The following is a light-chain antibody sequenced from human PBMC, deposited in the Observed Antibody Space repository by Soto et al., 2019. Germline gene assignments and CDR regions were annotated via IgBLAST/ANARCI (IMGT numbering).Light chain of an antibody. CDR2: AAS. CDR1: QSIRSY. V-gene: IGKV1-39*01. Sequence: IQMTQSPSSLSASVGDRVTITCRASQSIRSYLNWYQQKPGKAPKLXIYAASSLHSGVRSRFSGSGSGTDFTLTISSLQPEDFATYYCQQSYSNPVTFGQGTRLEIK. CDR3: QQSYSNPVT. J-gene: IGKJ5*01.